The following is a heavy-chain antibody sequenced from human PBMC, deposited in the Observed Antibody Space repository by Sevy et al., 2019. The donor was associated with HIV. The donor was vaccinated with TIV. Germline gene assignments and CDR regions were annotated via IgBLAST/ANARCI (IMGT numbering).Heavy chain of an antibody. V-gene: IGHV4-39*01. CDR2: LHYGGDT. D-gene: IGHD5-18*01. J-gene: IGHJ4*02. Sequence: SETLSLTCSVSGGSISISNYYWGWIRQAPGKGLEGIGSLHYGGDTYHNPSLKSRLTTSVDTSKNQFSLTLPSVIAADTAVYYCARAYMYGNYLDFWGQGTLVTVSS. CDR1: GGSISISNYY. CDR3: ARAYMYGNYLDF.